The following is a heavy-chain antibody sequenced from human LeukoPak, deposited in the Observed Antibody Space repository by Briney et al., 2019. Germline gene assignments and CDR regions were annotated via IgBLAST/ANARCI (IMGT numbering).Heavy chain of an antibody. CDR3: ARQIAWGVGRFDY. V-gene: IGHV4-59*08. J-gene: IGHJ4*02. Sequence: SETLSLTCAVSGGSLNTYFWSWIRQPPGEGLEWIGYMYYSGSTNYNPSLKSRATISMDTSKNQFSLKLNSVTAADTAVYYCARQIAWGVGRFDYWGQGTLATVSA. CDR2: MYYSGST. CDR1: GGSLNTYF. D-gene: IGHD3-10*01.